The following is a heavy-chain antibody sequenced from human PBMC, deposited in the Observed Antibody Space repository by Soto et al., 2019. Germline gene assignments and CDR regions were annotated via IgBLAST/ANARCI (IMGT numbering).Heavy chain of an antibody. CDR2: IIPIFGTA. D-gene: IGHD3-3*01. CDR3: ARTPAILGVENWFDP. J-gene: IGHJ5*02. Sequence: SVKVSCHASGGTFSSYAISWVRPAPGQGLEWMGGIIPIFGTANYAQKFQGRVTITADESTSTAYMELRSLRSGDTAVYYCARTPAILGVENWFDPWGQGTLVTVSS. CDR1: GGTFSSYA. V-gene: IGHV1-69*13.